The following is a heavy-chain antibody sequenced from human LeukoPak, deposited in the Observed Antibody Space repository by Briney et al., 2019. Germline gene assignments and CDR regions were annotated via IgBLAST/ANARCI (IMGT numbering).Heavy chain of an antibody. CDR2: IRSKAYGGTT. CDR3: TREGYSSGWSYFDY. D-gene: IGHD6-19*01. V-gene: IGHV3-49*03. J-gene: IGHJ4*02. Sequence: PGGSLRLSCTASGFTFGDYAMSWCRQAPGKGPEGGGFIRSKAYGGTTEYAASVKGSFTISRADSKSIAYLQMNSLKTEDTAVYYCTREGYSSGWSYFDYWGQGTLVTVSS. CDR1: GFTFGDYA.